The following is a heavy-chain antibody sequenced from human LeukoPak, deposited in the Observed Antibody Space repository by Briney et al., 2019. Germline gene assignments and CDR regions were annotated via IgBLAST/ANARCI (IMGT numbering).Heavy chain of an antibody. CDR3: ARMLLYYYYYMDV. CDR1: GFTFTYAW. J-gene: IGHJ6*03. Sequence: GGSLRLSCTASGFTFTYAWMSWVRQTPGKGLEWVSYISSSGSTIYYADSVKGRFTISRDNAKYSLYLQMNSLRAEDTAVYYCARMLLYYYYYMDVWGKGTTVTVSS. CDR2: ISSSGSTI. D-gene: IGHD2-8*01. V-gene: IGHV3-11*04.